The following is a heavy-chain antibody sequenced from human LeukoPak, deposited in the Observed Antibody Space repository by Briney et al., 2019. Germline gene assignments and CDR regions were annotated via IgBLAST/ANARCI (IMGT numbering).Heavy chain of an antibody. D-gene: IGHD2/OR15-2a*01. J-gene: IGHJ3*02. CDR3: TTDHSVPQKNPSFYAFDI. CDR2: IKSKTDGWTT. V-gene: IGHV3-15*01. CDR1: GFTFGNAW. Sequence: TGGSLRLSCAASGFTFGNAWMSWVRQAPGKGLEWVGRIKSKTDGWTTDYAAPVKGRFTISRDDSKNTLYLQMNSLKTEDTAVYYCTTDHSVPQKNPSFYAFDIWGQGTMVTVSS.